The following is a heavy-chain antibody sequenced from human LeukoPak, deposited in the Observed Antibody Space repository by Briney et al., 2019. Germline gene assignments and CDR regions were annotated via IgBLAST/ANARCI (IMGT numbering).Heavy chain of an antibody. V-gene: IGHV3-64*01. Sequence: GGSLRLSCAASGFTFSSYAMNWVRQAPGKGLEYVSAISSNGGSTYYANSVKGRFTISRDNSKNTLYLQMGSLRAEDMAVYYCARGYCSSTSCYFGYYYYMDVWGKGTTVTVSS. CDR3: ARGYCSSTSCYFGYYYYMDV. CDR2: ISSNGGST. CDR1: GFTFSSYA. J-gene: IGHJ6*03. D-gene: IGHD2-2*01.